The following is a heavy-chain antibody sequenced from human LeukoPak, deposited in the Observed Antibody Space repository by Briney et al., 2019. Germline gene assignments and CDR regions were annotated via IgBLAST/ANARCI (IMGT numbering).Heavy chain of an antibody. CDR3: ARVGLDGSGSYSPLDY. CDR2: INPNSGGT. D-gene: IGHD3-10*01. Sequence: ASVKVSCKASGYTFTGYYMHWARQAPGQGLEWMGWINPNSGGTNYAQKFQGRVTMTRDTSISTAYMELSRLRSDDTAVYYCARVGLDGSGSYSPLDYWGQGTLVTVSS. CDR1: GYTFTGYY. V-gene: IGHV1-2*02. J-gene: IGHJ4*02.